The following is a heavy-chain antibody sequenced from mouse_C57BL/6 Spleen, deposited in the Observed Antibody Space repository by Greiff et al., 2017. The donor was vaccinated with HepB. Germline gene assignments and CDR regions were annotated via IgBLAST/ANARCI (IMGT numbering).Heavy chain of an antibody. CDR2: ISYDGSN. V-gene: IGHV3-6*01. Sequence: VQLVESGPGLVKPSQSLSLTCSVTGYSITSGYYWNWIRQFPGNKLEWMGYISYDGSNNYNPSLKNRISITRDTSKNQFFLKLNSVTTEDTATYYCARELRYWYFDVWGTGTTVTVSS. D-gene: IGHD1-1*01. J-gene: IGHJ1*03. CDR3: ARELRYWYFDV. CDR1: GYSITSGYY.